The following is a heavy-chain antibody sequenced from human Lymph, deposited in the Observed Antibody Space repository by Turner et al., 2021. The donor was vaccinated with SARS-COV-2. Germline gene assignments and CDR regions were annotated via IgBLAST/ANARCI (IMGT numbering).Heavy chain of an antibody. CDR3: ARHNGGRLDY. CDR1: GFTFSSSG. CDR2: IWYDGSNK. J-gene: IGHJ4*02. V-gene: IGHV3-33*01. Sequence: QVQLVESGGGVVEPGRSLRLSCAASGFTFSSSGMHWVRQAPGKGLEWVAVIWYDGSNKFYADSVKGRFTISRDNSKNTLYLQINSLRAEDTAVYYCARHNGGRLDYWGQGTLVTVSS. D-gene: IGHD3-16*01.